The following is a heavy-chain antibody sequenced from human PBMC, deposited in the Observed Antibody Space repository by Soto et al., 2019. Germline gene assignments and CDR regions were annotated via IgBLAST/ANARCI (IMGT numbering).Heavy chain of an antibody. CDR3: ARPPGDGYNLDAFDI. V-gene: IGHV1-3*01. D-gene: IGHD5-12*01. CDR2: INAGNGNT. J-gene: IGHJ3*02. Sequence: ASVKVSCKASGYTFTSYAMHWVRQAPGQRLEWMGWINAGNGNTKYSQKFQGRVTITRDTSASTAYMELSSLRSEDTAVYYCARPPGDGYNLDAFDIWGQGTMVTVSS. CDR1: GYTFTSYA.